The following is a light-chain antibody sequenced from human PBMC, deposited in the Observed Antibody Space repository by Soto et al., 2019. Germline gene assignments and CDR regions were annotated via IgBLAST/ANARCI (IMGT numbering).Light chain of an antibody. CDR2: GAS. Sequence: EIVMTQSPATLSVSPGERAALSCRASQSVNSDLAWYQHKPGQAPRLLIYGASTRATGIPDRFSGSGSGTDFTLTISRLEPEDFAVYYCQPYNNWPLTFGGGTKVDIK. CDR1: QSVNSD. CDR3: QPYNNWPLT. V-gene: IGKV3D-15*01. J-gene: IGKJ4*01.